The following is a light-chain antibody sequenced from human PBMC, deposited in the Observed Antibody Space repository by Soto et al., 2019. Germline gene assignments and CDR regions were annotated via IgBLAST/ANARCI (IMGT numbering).Light chain of an antibody. V-gene: IGLV1-47*01. Sequence: QLVLTQPPSESGTPGQRVTISCSGSSSNIGSNYVYWYQQLPGTAPKLLIYRNNQRPSGVPERFSGSKSGTSASLAISGLRSEDEADYYCAAWDDSLSGRVFGGGTKLTVL. J-gene: IGLJ2*01. CDR3: AAWDDSLSGRV. CDR1: SSNIGSNY. CDR2: RNN.